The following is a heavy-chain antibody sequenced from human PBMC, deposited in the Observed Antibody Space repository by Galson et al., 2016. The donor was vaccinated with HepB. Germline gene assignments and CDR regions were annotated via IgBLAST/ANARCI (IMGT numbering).Heavy chain of an antibody. CDR2: IYYSGST. D-gene: IGHD3-3*01. CDR3: ARAITSFGVVPAFDP. J-gene: IGHJ5*02. V-gene: IGHV4-61*01. Sequence: SETLSLTCSVSGDSASSGNYQWSWIRQPPGMGLEWIGYIYYSGSTYYNPSLKSRVTISLDTSKNQFSLKLSSVTAADTAVYYCARAITSFGVVPAFDPWGQGTLVIVSS. CDR1: GDSASSGNYQ.